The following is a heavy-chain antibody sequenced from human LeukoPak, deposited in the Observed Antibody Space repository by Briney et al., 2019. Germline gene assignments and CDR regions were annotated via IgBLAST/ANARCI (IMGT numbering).Heavy chain of an antibody. Sequence: PGGSLRLSCSASGFTFNSYPVHWVRQAPGKGLEYVSGISRNGGSTYYVDSVKGRFTISRDNSKNTLYLQMSSLRAEDTAVYYCVKESGFMVAPNSAFDIWGQGTMVTVSS. D-gene: IGHD4/OR15-4a*01. V-gene: IGHV3-64D*06. J-gene: IGHJ3*02. CDR3: VKESGFMVAPNSAFDI. CDR2: ISRNGGST. CDR1: GFTFNSYP.